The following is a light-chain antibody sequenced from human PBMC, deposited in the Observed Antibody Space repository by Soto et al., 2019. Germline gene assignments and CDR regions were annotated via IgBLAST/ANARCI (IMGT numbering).Light chain of an antibody. CDR2: GAS. CDR1: LNVTGRF. Sequence: IVLTQSPGTLSLSPGESATLSCRASLNVTGRFLAWFHHKPGHSPRLPLYGASRRATGIPERFSGDGSGTDFTLTISRLEPDDFAIYYCHQYADSSPTFGGGTKVEIK. J-gene: IGKJ4*01. CDR3: HQYADSSPT. V-gene: IGKV3-20*01.